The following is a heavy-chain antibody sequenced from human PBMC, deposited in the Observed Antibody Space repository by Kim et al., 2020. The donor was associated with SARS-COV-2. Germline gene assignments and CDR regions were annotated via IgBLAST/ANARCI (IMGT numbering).Heavy chain of an antibody. Sequence: SETLSLTCAVYGGSFSGYYWSWIRQPPGKGLEWIGEINHSGSTNYNPSLKSRVTISVDTSKNQFSLKLSSVTAADTAVYYCARRGWDTALFDYWGQGTLVTVSS. CDR1: GGSFSGYY. J-gene: IGHJ4*02. CDR3: ARRGWDTALFDY. V-gene: IGHV4-34*01. CDR2: INHSGST. D-gene: IGHD5-18*01.